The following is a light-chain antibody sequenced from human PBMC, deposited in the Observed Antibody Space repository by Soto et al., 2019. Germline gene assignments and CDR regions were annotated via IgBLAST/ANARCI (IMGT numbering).Light chain of an antibody. CDR2: TAS. Sequence: EIVLTQSPGTLSLSPGRRVTLSCRAGLSVSSSYLPWSRHVPGQAPGLLIYTASSRAAGIADNFCGSGTETDVTLTVSRLEPEEFAVYYCQQRTDRPPWTFGQGTKVESK. CDR3: QQRTDRPPWT. J-gene: IGKJ1*01. CDR1: LSVSSSY. V-gene: IGKV3D-20*02.